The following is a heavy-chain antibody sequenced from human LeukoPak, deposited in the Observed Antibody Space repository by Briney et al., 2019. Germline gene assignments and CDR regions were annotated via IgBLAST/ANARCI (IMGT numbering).Heavy chain of an antibody. Sequence: PGASVKVSCKASGGTFSSYAISWVRQAPGQGLEWMGGIIPIFGTANYAQKFQGRVTITADESTSTAYMELSSLRSEDTAVYYCASAPLSIAARRRYFDYWGQGTLVTVSS. CDR3: ASAPLSIAARRRYFDY. V-gene: IGHV1-69*13. D-gene: IGHD6-6*01. CDR1: GGTFSSYA. CDR2: IIPIFGTA. J-gene: IGHJ4*02.